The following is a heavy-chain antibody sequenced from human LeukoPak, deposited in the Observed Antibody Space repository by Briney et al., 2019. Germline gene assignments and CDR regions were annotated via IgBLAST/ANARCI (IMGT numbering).Heavy chain of an antibody. Sequence: SETLSLTCTVSGGSISSYDWSWIRQPAGKGLEWIGRIYTSGSTNYNPSLKSRVTMSVDTSKNQFSLKLSSVTAADTAVYYCAADYGDYQFFDYWGQGTLVTVSS. V-gene: IGHV4-4*07. D-gene: IGHD4-17*01. J-gene: IGHJ4*02. CDR2: IYTSGST. CDR3: AADYGDYQFFDY. CDR1: GGSISSYD.